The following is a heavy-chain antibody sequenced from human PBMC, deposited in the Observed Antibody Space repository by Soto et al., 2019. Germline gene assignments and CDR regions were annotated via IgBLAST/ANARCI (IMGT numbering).Heavy chain of an antibody. J-gene: IGHJ4*02. CDR3: ASHSGQEVFDY. CDR1: GGSISSSSYY. D-gene: IGHD7-27*01. V-gene: IGHV4-39*01. CDR2: IYYSRST. Sequence: QLQLQESGPGLVKPSETLSLTCSVSGGSISSSSYYWGWIRQPPGKGLEWIGTIYYSRSTYYNPSLKGRVTLSVDTSKTQFSLKLSSVTAADAAVYSWASHSGQEVFDYWGQGTLVTVSS.